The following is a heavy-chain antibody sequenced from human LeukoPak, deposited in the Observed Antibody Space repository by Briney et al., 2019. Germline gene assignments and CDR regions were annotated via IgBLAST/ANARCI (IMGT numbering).Heavy chain of an antibody. CDR1: GFTFSSYA. J-gene: IGHJ4*02. CDR2: ISDSGDRA. CDR3: AKTPKAIYSSTFDY. Sequence: SGGSLRLSCAASGFTFSSYAMSWVRQAPGKGLEWVSVISDSGDRAYYADSVKGRFTISRDNSKNSVSLQMNSLRAEDTAVYYCAKTPKAIYSSTFDYWGQGTLVTVSS. D-gene: IGHD6-13*01. V-gene: IGHV3-23*01.